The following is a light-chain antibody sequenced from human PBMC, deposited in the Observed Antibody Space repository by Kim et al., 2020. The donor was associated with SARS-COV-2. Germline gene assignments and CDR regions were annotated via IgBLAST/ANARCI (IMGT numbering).Light chain of an antibody. V-gene: IGKV1-27*01. CDR3: QKYDSVPLT. J-gene: IGKJ3*01. CDR1: QDISNY. CDR2: AAS. Sequence: ASVGDRITITCRASQDISNYLAWYQQRPGKAPTLLIYAASTLQTGAPSRFSGSGSGTDFTLTISSLQSEDVATYYCQKYDSVPLTFGPGTKVDIK.